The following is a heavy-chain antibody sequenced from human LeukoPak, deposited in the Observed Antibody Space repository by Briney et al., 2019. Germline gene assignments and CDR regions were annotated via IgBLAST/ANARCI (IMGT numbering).Heavy chain of an antibody. CDR3: ARVPKSIAEADYYFDY. Sequence: PSETLSLTCTVSGGSISSYYWGWIRRPPGKGLEWIGSIYHSGSIYYNPSLKSRVTISVDTSKNQFSLKLTSVTAADTAVYYCARVPKSIAEADYYFDYWGQGTLVTVSS. V-gene: IGHV4-39*07. CDR1: GGSISSYY. D-gene: IGHD6-19*01. J-gene: IGHJ4*02. CDR2: IYHSGSI.